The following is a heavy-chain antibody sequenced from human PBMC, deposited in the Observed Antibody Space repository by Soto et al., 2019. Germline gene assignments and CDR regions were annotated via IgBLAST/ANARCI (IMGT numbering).Heavy chain of an antibody. V-gene: IGHV3-30*18. J-gene: IGHJ6*02. Sequence: GGSLRLSCAASGFTFSSYGMHWVRQAPGKGLEWVAVISYDGSNKYYADSVKGRFTISRDNSKNTLYLQMNSLRAEDTAVYYCAKDPKQQPLGQDDYPTYYYYGMDVWGQGTTVTVSS. CDR3: AKDPKQQPLGQDDYPTYYYYGMDV. CDR2: ISYDGSNK. D-gene: IGHD3-16*01. CDR1: GFTFSSYG.